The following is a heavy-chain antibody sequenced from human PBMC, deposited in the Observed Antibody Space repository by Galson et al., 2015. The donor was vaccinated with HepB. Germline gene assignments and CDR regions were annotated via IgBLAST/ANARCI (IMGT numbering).Heavy chain of an antibody. J-gene: IGHJ4*02. Sequence: SLRLSCAASGFTFSSYSMNWVRQAPGKGLEWVSSISSSSSYIYYADSVKGRFTISRDNAKNSLYLQMNGLRAEDTAVYYCAREAAWVITFGGVIAPDYWGQGTLVTVSS. D-gene: IGHD3-16*02. V-gene: IGHV3-21*01. CDR3: AREAAWVITFGGVIAPDY. CDR2: ISSSSSYI. CDR1: GFTFSSYS.